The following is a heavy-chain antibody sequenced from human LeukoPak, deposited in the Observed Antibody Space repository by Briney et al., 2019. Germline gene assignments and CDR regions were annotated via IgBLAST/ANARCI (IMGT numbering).Heavy chain of an antibody. CDR3: AKEQWLVVGGDAFDI. CDR2: ISSSSSYI. CDR1: GFTFSSYS. Sequence: GGSLRLSCAASGFTFSSYSMNWVRQAPGKGLEWVSSISSSSSYIYYADSVKGRFTISRDNAKNSLYLQMNSLRAEDTAVYYCAKEQWLVVGGDAFDIWGQGTMVTVSS. V-gene: IGHV3-21*01. D-gene: IGHD6-19*01. J-gene: IGHJ3*02.